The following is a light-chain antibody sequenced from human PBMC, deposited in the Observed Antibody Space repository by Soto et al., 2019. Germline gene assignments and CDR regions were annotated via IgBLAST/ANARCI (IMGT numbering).Light chain of an antibody. J-gene: IGKJ2*01. Sequence: DIQMTQSPSSLSASIGDRVTITCQASHDIRKYLNWYQQKPGKAPKLLIYSASNLESGVPSRFSGSGFGTDFIFNISSLQPEDLATYYCQQYDHLPRTFGPGTKLEIK. CDR1: HDIRKY. V-gene: IGKV1-33*01. CDR3: QQYDHLPRT. CDR2: SAS.